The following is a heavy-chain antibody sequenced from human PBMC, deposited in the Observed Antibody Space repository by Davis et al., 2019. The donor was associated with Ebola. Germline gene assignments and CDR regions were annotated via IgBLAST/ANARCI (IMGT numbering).Heavy chain of an antibody. D-gene: IGHD1-26*01. J-gene: IGHJ3*01. CDR1: GYTFVNYW. CDR3: ARHSPYLGSVFDV. V-gene: IGHV5-51*01. Sequence: GESLKISCEASGYTFVNYWISWVRQTPGKGLEWMGLIYPGDSDTRYSPSLQGHVTISADESVSTAFLQWSSLEASDGAIYYCARHSPYLGSVFDVWGQGTLVTVSS. CDR2: IYPGDSDT.